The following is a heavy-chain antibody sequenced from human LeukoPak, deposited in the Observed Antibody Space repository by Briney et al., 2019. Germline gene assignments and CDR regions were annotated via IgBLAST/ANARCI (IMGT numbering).Heavy chain of an antibody. J-gene: IGHJ4*01. CDR2: INAGNGNT. CDR3: ARVISDCANFNCFRGYFDY. Sequence: ASVKVSCKASGYTFTNYAIHWVRQAPGQSLEWMGWINAGNGNTKYSQKFQARVTITRDTSANTAYMELSSLGSEDTTIYYCARVISDCANFNCFRGYFDYWGQGTPVTVSS. CDR1: GYTFTNYA. D-gene: IGHD5/OR15-5a*01. V-gene: IGHV1-3*01.